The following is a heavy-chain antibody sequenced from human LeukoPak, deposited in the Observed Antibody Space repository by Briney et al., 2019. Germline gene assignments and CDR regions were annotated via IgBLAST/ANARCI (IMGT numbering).Heavy chain of an antibody. CDR3: ARGDDPTYYYDSSGYYLPDY. V-gene: IGHV1-69*13. J-gene: IGHJ4*02. Sequence: SVKVSCKASGGTFSSYAISWVRQAPGQGLEWMGGIIPIFGTANYAQKFQGRVTITADESTSTAYMELSSLRSEDTAVYYCARGDDPTYYYDSSGYYLPDYWGQGTLVTVSS. D-gene: IGHD3-22*01. CDR2: IIPIFGTA. CDR1: GGTFSSYA.